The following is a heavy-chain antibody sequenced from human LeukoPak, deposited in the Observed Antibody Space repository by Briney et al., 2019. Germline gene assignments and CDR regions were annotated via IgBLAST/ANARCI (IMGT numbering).Heavy chain of an antibody. CDR1: GYTFTGYY. V-gene: IGHV1-2*02. CDR2: INPNSGGT. J-gene: IGHJ4*02. CDR3: ARGSGYYFYFDY. D-gene: IGHD3-22*01. Sequence: ASVTVSCKASGYTFTGYYMHWVRQAPGQGLEWMGWINPNSGGTNYAQKFQGRVTMTRDTSISTAYMELSRLRSDDTAVYYCARGSGYYFYFDYWGQGTLVTASS.